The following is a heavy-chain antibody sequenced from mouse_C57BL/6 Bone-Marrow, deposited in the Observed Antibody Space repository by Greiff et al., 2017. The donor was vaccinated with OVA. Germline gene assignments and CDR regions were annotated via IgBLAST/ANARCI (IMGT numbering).Heavy chain of an antibody. V-gene: IGHV2-2*01. CDR3: AGKSNYCYFDV. CDR1: GFSLTSYG. CDR2: IWSGGST. Sequence: QVQLKQSGPGLVQPSQSLSITCTVSGFSLTSYGVHWVRQSPGKGLEWLGVIWSGGSTASNAAFISSLSISKDNSKSHVFFNMHSLQADDAAIYYRAGKSNYCYFDVWGTGTTVTVSS. D-gene: IGHD2-5*01. J-gene: IGHJ1*03.